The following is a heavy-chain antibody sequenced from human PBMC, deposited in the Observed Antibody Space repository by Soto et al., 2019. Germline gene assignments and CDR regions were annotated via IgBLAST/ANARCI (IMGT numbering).Heavy chain of an antibody. CDR2: IYYSGIT. J-gene: IGHJ4*02. CDR3: ARDGPNYYDSSGFDY. CDR1: GGSVSSGSYY. D-gene: IGHD3-22*01. V-gene: IGHV4-61*01. Sequence: SETLSLTCTVSGGSVSSGSYYWSWIRQPPGKGLEWIGYIYYSGITNYNPSLKSRVTISVDTSKNQFSLKLSSVTAADTAVYYCARDGPNYYDSSGFDYWGQGTLVTVSS.